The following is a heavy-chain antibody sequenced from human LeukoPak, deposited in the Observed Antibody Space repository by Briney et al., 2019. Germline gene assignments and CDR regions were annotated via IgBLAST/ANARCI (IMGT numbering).Heavy chain of an antibody. V-gene: IGHV3-23*01. D-gene: IGHD3-16*01. CDR3: AKGWVTFDY. Sequence: GGSLRLSCAASGFTFSSYGMSWVRQAPGKGLEWVSTISSGGDSTYYADSVKGRFTISRDNSKNTLFLQMNSLRTEDTAVYYCAKGWVTFDYWGQGTLVTVSS. CDR1: GFTFSSYG. CDR2: ISSGGDST. J-gene: IGHJ4*02.